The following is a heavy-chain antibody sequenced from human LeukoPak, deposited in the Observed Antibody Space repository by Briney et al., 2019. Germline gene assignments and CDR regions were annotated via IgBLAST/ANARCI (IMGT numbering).Heavy chain of an antibody. CDR3: ARHWAEYSGSYFRYPFDP. Sequence: SETLSLTCAVYGGSFSGYYWSWIRQPPGKGLEWIGEINHNGYTEYNPSLKSRVTTSVDTSKNQFSLKLSSVTAADTAVYYCARHWAEYSGSYFRYPFDPWGQGTLVTVSS. J-gene: IGHJ5*02. V-gene: IGHV4-34*01. CDR1: GGSFSGYY. D-gene: IGHD1-26*01. CDR2: INHNGYT.